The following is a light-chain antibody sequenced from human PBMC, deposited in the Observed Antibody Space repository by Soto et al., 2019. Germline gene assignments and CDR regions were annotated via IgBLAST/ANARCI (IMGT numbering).Light chain of an antibody. CDR2: DVS. CDR1: SSDVGGYNY. J-gene: IGLJ1*01. Sequence: QSALTQPASVSGSPGQSITISCTGTSSDVGGYNYVSLYQQHPGKAPKLMIYDVSNRPSGVSNRFSGSKSGNTASLTISGLQAEDEADYYCSSNTNSSTLLYVFGTGTKLTVL. CDR3: SSNTNSSTLLYV. V-gene: IGLV2-14*01.